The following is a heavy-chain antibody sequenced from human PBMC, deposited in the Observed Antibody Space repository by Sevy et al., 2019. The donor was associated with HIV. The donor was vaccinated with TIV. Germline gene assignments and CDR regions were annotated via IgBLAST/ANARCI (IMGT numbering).Heavy chain of an antibody. CDR3: AKRNGAIAAAGLDYFDY. J-gene: IGHJ4*02. CDR2: ISGSGGST. CDR1: GFTFSSYA. V-gene: IGHV3-23*01. D-gene: IGHD6-13*01. Sequence: GGSLRLSCAASGFTFSSYAMSWVRQAPGKGLEWVPAISGSGGSTYYADSVKGRFTISRDNSKNTLYLQMNSLRAEDTAVYYCAKRNGAIAAAGLDYFDYWGQGTLVTVSS.